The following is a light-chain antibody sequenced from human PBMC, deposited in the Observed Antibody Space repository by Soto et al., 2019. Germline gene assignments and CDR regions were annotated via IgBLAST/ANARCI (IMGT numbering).Light chain of an antibody. CDR3: QSYDSSLSGSEV. CDR1: SSNIGAGHD. Sequence: QSVLTQPPSVSGAPGQRVTISCTGSSSNIGAGHDVHWYQRLQGTDPKLLIYGNGNRPSGVPVRFSGSKSGTSASLSITGFHAEDEADYYCQSYDSSLSGSEVFGNGTKVTVL. J-gene: IGLJ1*01. V-gene: IGLV1-40*01. CDR2: GNG.